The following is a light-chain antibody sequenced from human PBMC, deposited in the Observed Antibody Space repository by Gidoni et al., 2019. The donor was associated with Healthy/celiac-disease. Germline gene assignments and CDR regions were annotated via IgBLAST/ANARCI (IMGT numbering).Light chain of an antibody. CDR2: WAS. CDR3: QQYYSTPPLT. Sequence: DIVMTQSPDSLAVSLGERATINYKSSQSVLYSSNNKNYLAWYQQKPGQPPKLLIYWASTRESGVPDRFSGSGSGTDFTLTSSSLQAEDVAVYYCQQYYSTPPLTFGGGTKVEIK. J-gene: IGKJ4*01. V-gene: IGKV4-1*01. CDR1: QSVLYSSNNKNY.